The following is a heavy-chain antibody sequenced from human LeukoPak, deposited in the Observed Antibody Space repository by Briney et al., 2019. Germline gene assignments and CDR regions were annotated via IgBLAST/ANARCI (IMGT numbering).Heavy chain of an antibody. CDR2: ISSRSSNK. J-gene: IGHJ3*02. CDR1: GFTFSNHY. Sequence: GGSLRLSCAASGFTFSNHYMSWVRQAPGKGLVWVSYISSRSSNKYYADSVKGRFTISRDNAKNSLYLQMDSLRVEDTAVYYCAREGWDLNALDIWGQGTMVTVSP. D-gene: IGHD1-26*01. V-gene: IGHV3-11*04. CDR3: AREGWDLNALDI.